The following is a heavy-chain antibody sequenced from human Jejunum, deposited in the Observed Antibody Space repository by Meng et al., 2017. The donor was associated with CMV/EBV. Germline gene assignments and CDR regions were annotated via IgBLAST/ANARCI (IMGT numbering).Heavy chain of an antibody. CDR3: ARALVGTISVAGSGDF. J-gene: IGHJ4*02. V-gene: IGHV3-11*06. CDR2: ISMTGAYT. D-gene: IGHD6-19*01. Sequence: QVQRVESGGGVVKPGGSLRLSGAASGFAFSDYYMSWVRQAPGKGLEWISYISMTGAYTNSADSVKGRFTISRDNAKNSLYLQMNSLTAEDTALYYCARALVGTISVAGSGDFWGQGTLVTVSS. CDR1: GFAFSDYY.